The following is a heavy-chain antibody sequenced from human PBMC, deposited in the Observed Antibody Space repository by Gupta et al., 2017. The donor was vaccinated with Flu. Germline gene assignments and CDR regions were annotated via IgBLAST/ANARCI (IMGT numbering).Heavy chain of an antibody. CDR1: GPTFSHYG. CDR3: ASGDGDGHNVVGGAFDI. D-gene: IGHD2-8*01. Sequence: QEQLVESGGGVIPPGKSLRLSCTASGPTFSHYGFHWVRQAPGKGLEWVAAIWFDGTKTYYGDSVEGRFTISRDNRRNTVYLQMNNLRGEDTALYYCASGDGDGHNVVGGAFDIWGHGTMVIVSA. J-gene: IGHJ3*01. CDR2: IWFDGTKT. V-gene: IGHV3-33*01.